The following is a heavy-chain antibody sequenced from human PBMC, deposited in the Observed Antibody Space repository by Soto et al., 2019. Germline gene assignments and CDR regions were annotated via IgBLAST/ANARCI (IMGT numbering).Heavy chain of an antibody. J-gene: IGHJ5*02. V-gene: IGHV1-8*01. CDR2: MNPNSGNT. D-gene: IGHD2-15*01. Sequence: QVQLVQSGAEVKKPGASVKVSCKASGYTFTSYDINWVRQATGQGLEWMGWMNPNSGNTGYAQKFQGRVTMTRNTSISTAYMEMSSLRSEDTAVYYCASRGYCSGGSCYSGVGYGFDPWGQGTLVTVSS. CDR1: GYTFTSYD. CDR3: ASRGYCSGGSCYSGVGYGFDP.